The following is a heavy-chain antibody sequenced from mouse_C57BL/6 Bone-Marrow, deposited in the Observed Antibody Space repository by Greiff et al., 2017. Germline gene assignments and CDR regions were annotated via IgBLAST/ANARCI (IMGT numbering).Heavy chain of an antibody. J-gene: IGHJ2*01. CDR2: INPGSGGT. CDR3: ARYAEAADYFDY. Sequence: VQLQQSGAELVRPGASVTLSCKASGYTFTNYLIHWVKQRPGQGLEWIGVINPGSGGTNYNEKFKGKATLTADKSSSTAYMQLSSLTSEDAAVYFCARYAEAADYFDYWGQGTTLTVSA. D-gene: IGHD3-2*02. V-gene: IGHV1-54*01. CDR1: GYTFTNYL.